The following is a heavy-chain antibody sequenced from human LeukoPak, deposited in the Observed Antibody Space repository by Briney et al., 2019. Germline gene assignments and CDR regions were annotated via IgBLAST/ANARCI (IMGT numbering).Heavy chain of an antibody. CDR3: ARDFMTTVAPGAFDI. Sequence: SVKVSCKASGGTFSSYAISWVRQAPGQGPEWMGGIIPIFGTANYAQKFQGRVTITADESTSTAYMELSSLRSEDTAVYYCARDFMTTVAPGAFDIWGQGTMVTVSS. D-gene: IGHD4-23*01. V-gene: IGHV1-69*13. CDR1: GGTFSSYA. CDR2: IIPIFGTA. J-gene: IGHJ3*02.